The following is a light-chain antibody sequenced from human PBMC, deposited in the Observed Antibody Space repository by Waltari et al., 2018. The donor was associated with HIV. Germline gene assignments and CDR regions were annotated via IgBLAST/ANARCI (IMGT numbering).Light chain of an antibody. CDR3: QQYGSSPRT. Sequence: EIVLTQSPATLSLSPGERATLSCAASQSVSSLFLAWYQQKPGLAPRPLIDAASSRATGIPDRFSGSGSGTDFILTISRLDPEDFAVYYCQQYGSSPRTFGQGTKLEIK. CDR2: AAS. CDR1: QSVSSLF. V-gene: IGKV3D-20*01. J-gene: IGKJ2*01.